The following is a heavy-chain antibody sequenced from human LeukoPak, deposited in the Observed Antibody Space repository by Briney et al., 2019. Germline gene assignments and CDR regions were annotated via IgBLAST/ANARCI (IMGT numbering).Heavy chain of an antibody. J-gene: IGHJ4*02. CDR1: GFTFSSYR. CDR2: IKQDGSEK. D-gene: IGHD1-26*01. CDR3: ARDWWELNHVDY. Sequence: SGGSLRLSCAASGFTFSSYRMSWVRQAPGKGLEWVANIKQDGSEKYYVDSVKGRFTISRDNAKNSLYLQMNSLRAEDTAVYYCARDWWELNHVDYWGQGTLVTVSS. V-gene: IGHV3-7*01.